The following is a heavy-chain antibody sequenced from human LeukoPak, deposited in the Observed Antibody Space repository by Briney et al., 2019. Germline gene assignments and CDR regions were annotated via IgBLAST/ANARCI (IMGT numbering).Heavy chain of an antibody. CDR1: GFTFSHYG. D-gene: IGHD4-11*01. V-gene: IGHV3-33*06. Sequence: GGSLRLSCVASGFTFSHYGMHWVRQAPGKGLEWVAVIWNDGSNRYYADSVKGRFTISRDNSKNAVYLQMNSLRAADTSVYYCAKDAQRGFDYSNSLEYWGQGTLVTVSS. CDR3: AKDAQRGFDYSNSLEY. CDR2: IWNDGSNR. J-gene: IGHJ4*02.